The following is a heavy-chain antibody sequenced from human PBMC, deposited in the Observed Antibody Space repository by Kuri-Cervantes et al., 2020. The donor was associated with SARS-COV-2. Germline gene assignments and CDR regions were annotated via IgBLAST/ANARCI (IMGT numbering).Heavy chain of an antibody. Sequence: GESLKISCAASGCTFNNYAINWVRQGPGKGLEWVSEISGNGDTTFYADSVKGRFTVSRDNPKNTLYLHKSNLRAEHTAVYYCAARRWVGVPIAPVELYIHVWGQGTLVTVSS. J-gene: IGHJ4*02. CDR1: GCTFNNYA. CDR3: AARRWVGVPIAPVELYIHV. V-gene: IGHV3-23*01. D-gene: IGHD1-7*01. CDR2: ISGNGDTT.